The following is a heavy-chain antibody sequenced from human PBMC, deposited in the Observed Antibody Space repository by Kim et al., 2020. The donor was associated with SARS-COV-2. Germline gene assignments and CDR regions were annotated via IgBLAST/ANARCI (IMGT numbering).Heavy chain of an antibody. D-gene: IGHD6-13*01. CDR3: ARSASWYGGVVD. Sequence: ASVKVSCKASGYTFTTYFIHWVRQAPGQGLEYMGIINPNDGSASYAQKFQGRLTMTRDTSTSTAYMELSSLRSEDTAVYFCARSASWYGGVVDWGQGTLV. J-gene: IGHJ4*02. CDR1: GYTFTTYF. CDR2: INPNDGSA. V-gene: IGHV1-46*01.